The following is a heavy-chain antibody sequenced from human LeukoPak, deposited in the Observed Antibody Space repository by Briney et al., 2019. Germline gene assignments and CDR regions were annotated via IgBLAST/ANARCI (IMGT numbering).Heavy chain of an antibody. J-gene: IGHJ4*02. V-gene: IGHV4-59*01. D-gene: IGHD3-22*01. CDR1: GGSISSYY. CDR2: IYYSGST. Sequence: SETLSLTCTVSGGSISSYYWSWIRQPPGKGLEWIGYIYYSGSTNYNPSLKSRVTISVDTSKNQFSLKLSSVTAADTAVYYCARELGDYYDSSGYWDYWGQGTLVTVSS. CDR3: ARELGDYYDSSGYWDY.